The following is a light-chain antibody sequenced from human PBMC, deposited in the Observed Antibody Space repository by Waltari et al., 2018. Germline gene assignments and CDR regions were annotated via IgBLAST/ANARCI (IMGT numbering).Light chain of an antibody. J-gene: IGKJ1*01. CDR2: DAS. CDR3: QQYGSSPRT. V-gene: IGKV3-20*01. CDR1: QSVSRW. Sequence: ENVLTQSPGTLSLSPGERATLSCRASQSVSRWLAWYQQKPGQATRLLIYDASSRATGSPGRFSGSGSGTDFPLTISRLEPEDCAVYYCQQYGSSPRTFGQGTKVEIK.